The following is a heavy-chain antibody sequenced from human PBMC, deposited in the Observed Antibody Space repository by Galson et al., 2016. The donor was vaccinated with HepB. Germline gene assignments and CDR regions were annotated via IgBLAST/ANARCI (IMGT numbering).Heavy chain of an antibody. CDR2: VYTAGNT. CDR3: AIGGGGGVRYFDP. CDR1: GASLRDHY. D-gene: IGHD3-16*01. Sequence: ETLSLTCTVSGASLRDHYWSWIRQPAGEGLEWIGRVYTAGNTHVNPSLRSRVTLSADTSKNQLSLSLKSVTAADTAVYYCAIGGGGGVRYFDPWGQGTMVTVSS. J-gene: IGHJ3*01. V-gene: IGHV4-4*07.